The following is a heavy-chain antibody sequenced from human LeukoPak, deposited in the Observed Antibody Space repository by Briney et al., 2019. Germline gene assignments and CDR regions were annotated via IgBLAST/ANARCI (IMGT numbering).Heavy chain of an antibody. V-gene: IGHV4-59*01. D-gene: IGHD4-11*01. CDR1: GGSISSYY. CDR2: IYYSGST. J-gene: IGHJ4*02. CDR3: ARVAISTVTVDY. Sequence: SETLSLTCTVSGGSISSYYWSWIRQPPGKGLEWNGYIYYSGSTNYNPSLKSRVTISVDTSKNQFSLKLSSVTAADTAVYYCARVAISTVTVDYWGQGTLVTVSS.